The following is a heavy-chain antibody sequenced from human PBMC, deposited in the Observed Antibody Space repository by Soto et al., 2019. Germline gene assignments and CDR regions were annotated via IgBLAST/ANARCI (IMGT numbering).Heavy chain of an antibody. J-gene: IGHJ5*02. CDR2: IRTKANSYAT. Sequence: PGGSLRLSCAASGFTFSGSAMHWDRQTSGNGLECVCHIRTKANSYATAYAASVKGRFTISKDDSKNTAYLQMNSLKTEDTAIYYCNSITYGTGPWGQVT. D-gene: IGHD3-10*01. V-gene: IGHV3-73*01. CDR3: NSITYGTGP. CDR1: GFTFSGSA.